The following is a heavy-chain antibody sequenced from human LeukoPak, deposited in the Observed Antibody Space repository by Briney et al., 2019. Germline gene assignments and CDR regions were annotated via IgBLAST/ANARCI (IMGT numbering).Heavy chain of an antibody. Sequence: GGSLRLSCAASGFTFSSYAMSWVRQAPGKGLEWVAVISYDGSNKYYADYVKGRFTISRDNSKNTLYLQMNSLRAEDTAVYYCAKDPGGSSGYPDAFDIWGQGTMVTVSS. CDR1: GFTFSSYA. CDR2: ISYDGSNK. J-gene: IGHJ3*02. D-gene: IGHD3-22*01. V-gene: IGHV3-30*18. CDR3: AKDPGGSSGYPDAFDI.